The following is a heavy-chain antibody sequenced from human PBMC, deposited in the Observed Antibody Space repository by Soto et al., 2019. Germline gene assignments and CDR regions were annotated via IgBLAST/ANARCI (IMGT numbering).Heavy chain of an antibody. Sequence: PSETLSLTCTVSGGSISSGGYYWSWIRQHPGKGLEWIGYIYYSGSTYYNPSLKSRVTISVDTSKNQFSLKLSSVTAADTAVYYCARRVPWGRYCSGGSCRQESYYYYYYGMDVWGQGTTVTVSS. CDR3: ARRVPWGRYCSGGSCRQESYYYYYYGMDV. D-gene: IGHD2-15*01. V-gene: IGHV4-31*03. CDR1: GGSISSGGYY. J-gene: IGHJ6*02. CDR2: IYYSGST.